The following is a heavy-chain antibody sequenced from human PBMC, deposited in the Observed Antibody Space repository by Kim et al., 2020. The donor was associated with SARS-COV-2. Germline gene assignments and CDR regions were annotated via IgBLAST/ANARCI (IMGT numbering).Heavy chain of an antibody. V-gene: IGHV4-39*01. Sequence: HQSRVSMSVDTSKNQFSLKLSSVTAADTAVYYCARRGYCSSTSCSYYFDYWGQGTLVTVSS. J-gene: IGHJ4*02. CDR3: ARRGYCSSTSCSYYFDY. D-gene: IGHD2-2*01.